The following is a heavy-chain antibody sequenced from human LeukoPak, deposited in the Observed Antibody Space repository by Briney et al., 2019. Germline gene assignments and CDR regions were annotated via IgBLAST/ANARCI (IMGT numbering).Heavy chain of an antibody. J-gene: IGHJ3*01. CDR2: IKPDGSEK. D-gene: IGHD3-3*01. CDR1: GFTFSNYW. Sequence: GGSLRLSCAASGFTFSNYWMSWVRQAPGKGLEWVANIKPDGSEKYYVDSVKGRFSISRDNFRNALYLQMNSLRVGDTALYYCARGDFWSGDYTDAFDVWVQGTMVTVSS. V-gene: IGHV3-7*04. CDR3: ARGDFWSGDYTDAFDV.